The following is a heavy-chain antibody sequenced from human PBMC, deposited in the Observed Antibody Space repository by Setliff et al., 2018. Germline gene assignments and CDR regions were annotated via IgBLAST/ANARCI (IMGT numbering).Heavy chain of an antibody. CDR1: GGSISSGGYY. D-gene: IGHD6-19*01. CDR3: ARGRAGHSGH. Sequence: LSLTCTVSGGSISSGGYYWSWIRQHPGKGLEWIGHIYYSGSTSYYNPSLKSRVTISVDTSKNQFSLKLSSVTAADTAVYYCARGRAGHSGHWGLGTLVTVSS. V-gene: IGHV4-31*02. J-gene: IGHJ4*02. CDR2: IYYSGSTS.